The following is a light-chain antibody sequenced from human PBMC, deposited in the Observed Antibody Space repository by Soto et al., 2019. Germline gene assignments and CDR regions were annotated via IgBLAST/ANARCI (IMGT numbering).Light chain of an antibody. CDR2: RNN. CDR1: FSNIGSNF. Sequence: QSVLTQPPSASGTPGQTVTISCSGRFSNIGSNFIYWYQQLPGTAPKLLIYRNNERPSGVPDRFSASKSGTSASLAISGLRSEDAADYHCAAWDDSLSGVVFGGGTKLTVL. CDR3: AAWDDSLSGVV. V-gene: IGLV1-47*01. J-gene: IGLJ3*02.